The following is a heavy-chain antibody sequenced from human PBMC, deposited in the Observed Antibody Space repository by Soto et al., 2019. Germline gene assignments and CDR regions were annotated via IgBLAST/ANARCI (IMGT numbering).Heavy chain of an antibody. CDR1: GFTFRSYS. J-gene: IGHJ4*02. CDR2: ISSSSSYI. V-gene: IGHV3-21*01. Sequence: VRLSCAASGFTFRSYSMNWVRQAPGKGLEWVSSISSSSSYIYYADSVKGRFTISRDNAKNSLYLQMNSLRAEDTAVYYCASPSTIVVVPASQLDYWGQGTLVTVSS. D-gene: IGHD2-2*01. CDR3: ASPSTIVVVPASQLDY.